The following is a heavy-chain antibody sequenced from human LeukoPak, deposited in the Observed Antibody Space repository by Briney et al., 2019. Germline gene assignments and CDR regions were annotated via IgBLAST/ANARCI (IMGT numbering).Heavy chain of an antibody. CDR2: ISAYNGNT. J-gene: IGHJ6*02. Sequence: ASVTVSCKASGYTFTSYGISWVRQAPGQGLEWMGWISAYNGNTNYAQKLQGRVTMTTDTSTSTAYMELRSLRSDDTAVYYCATALRFLGGMDVWGQGTTVTVSS. CDR3: ATALRFLGGMDV. V-gene: IGHV1-18*01. CDR1: GYTFTSYG. D-gene: IGHD3-3*01.